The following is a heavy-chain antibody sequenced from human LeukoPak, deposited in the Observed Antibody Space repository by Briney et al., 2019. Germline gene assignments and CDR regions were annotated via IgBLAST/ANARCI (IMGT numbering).Heavy chain of an antibody. Sequence: GGSLRLSCAASGFTFSSYWMSWVRQAPGKGLEWVANIKQDGSEKYYVDSVKGRFTISRDNAKNSLYLQMNSLRAEDTAVYYCARDGVGYYDFWSGYRWMDFWGQGTTVTVSS. V-gene: IGHV3-7*01. J-gene: IGHJ6*02. CDR1: GFTFSSYW. D-gene: IGHD3-3*01. CDR2: IKQDGSEK. CDR3: ARDGVGYYDFWSGYRWMDF.